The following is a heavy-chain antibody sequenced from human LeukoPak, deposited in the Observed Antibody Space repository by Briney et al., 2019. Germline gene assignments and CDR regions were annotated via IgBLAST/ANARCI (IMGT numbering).Heavy chain of an antibody. V-gene: IGHV3-30*18. CDR1: GFTFSSHG. Sequence: GGSLRLSCAASGFTFSSHGMQWVRQAPGKGLEWVAVISYDGSTKYYADSVKGRFTISRDNSKSTLYLQMNSLRAEDTAVYYCAKESGSRSYGAYFPHWGQGTLVTVSS. J-gene: IGHJ1*01. CDR2: ISYDGSTK. CDR3: AKESGSRSYGAYFPH. D-gene: IGHD6-13*01.